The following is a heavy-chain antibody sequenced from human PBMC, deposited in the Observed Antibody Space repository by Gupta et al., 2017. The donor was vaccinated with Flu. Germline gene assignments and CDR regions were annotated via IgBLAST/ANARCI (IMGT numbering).Heavy chain of an antibody. V-gene: IGHV1-18*01. CDR1: GYTFTSYG. CDR3: ARGTPRGVYFDY. CDR2: VSAYNGVT. Sequence: QVQLVQSGGEVKQPGDSVKVPCKASGYTFTSYGITWVRQAPGEGLEWMGWVSAYNGVTNSAQMLQGRVSMTTDTSTNTAYMELRSLRYDDTAVYYCARGTPRGVYFDYWGQGTLVTVSS. J-gene: IGHJ4*02. D-gene: IGHD3-3*01.